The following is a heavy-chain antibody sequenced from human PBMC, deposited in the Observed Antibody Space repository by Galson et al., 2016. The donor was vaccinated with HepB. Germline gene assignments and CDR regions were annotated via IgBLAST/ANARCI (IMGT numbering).Heavy chain of an antibody. CDR1: GFSLITYG. D-gene: IGHD3-22*01. J-gene: IGHJ4*02. Sequence: SLRLSCAASGFSLITYGMHWVRQAPGKGLEWVAVIWYDGNYKYYADSVKGRFTISRDNAKNTLYLQMNRLSPEDTSVYYCATGYDPSGSLFDYWGRGTLVTVSS. CDR3: ATGYDPSGSLFDY. V-gene: IGHV3-33*01. CDR2: IWYDGNYK.